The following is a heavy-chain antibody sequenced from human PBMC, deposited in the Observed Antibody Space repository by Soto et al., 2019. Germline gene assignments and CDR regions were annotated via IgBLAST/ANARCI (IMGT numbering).Heavy chain of an antibody. Sequence: LSLTCTVSGDSFSRYKWSWIRQPPGKGLEYIGYMYSSGYTDYNPSLKSRVTMSLDTSKNQYSLKLTSATAADTAVYYCAREWSAFDYWGQGTLVTVS. V-gene: IGHV4-59*01. CDR3: AREWSAFDY. D-gene: IGHD2-15*01. J-gene: IGHJ4*02. CDR2: MYSSGYT. CDR1: GDSFSRYK.